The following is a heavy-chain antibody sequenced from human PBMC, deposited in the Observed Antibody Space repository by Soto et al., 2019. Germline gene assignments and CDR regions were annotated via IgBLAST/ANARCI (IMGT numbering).Heavy chain of an antibody. Sequence: GGSLRLSCAASGFTFSSYAMSWVRQAPGKGLEWVSAISGSGGSTYYADSVKGRFTISRDNSKNTLYLQMNSLRAEDTAVYYCAKHRGSASNKHRFDYWGQGTLVTVSS. J-gene: IGHJ4*02. CDR2: ISGSGGST. CDR1: GFTFSSYA. D-gene: IGHD2-8*01. CDR3: AKHRGSASNKHRFDY. V-gene: IGHV3-23*01.